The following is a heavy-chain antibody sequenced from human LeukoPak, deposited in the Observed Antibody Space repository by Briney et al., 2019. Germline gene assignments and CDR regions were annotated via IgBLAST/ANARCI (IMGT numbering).Heavy chain of an antibody. J-gene: IGHJ4*02. Sequence: SETLSLTCTVSGGSISNYYWSWVRQPPGKGLEWIGYISYSGSTNYNPSLKSRVIISVDTSKNQFSLKLSSVAAADTAVYYCARDYGDYFDYWGPGTLVTVSS. D-gene: IGHD4-17*01. CDR2: ISYSGST. CDR1: GGSISNYY. V-gene: IGHV4-59*01. CDR3: ARDYGDYFDY.